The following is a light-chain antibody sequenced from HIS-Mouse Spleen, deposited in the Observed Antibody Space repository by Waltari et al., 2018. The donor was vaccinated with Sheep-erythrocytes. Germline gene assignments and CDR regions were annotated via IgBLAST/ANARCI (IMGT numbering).Light chain of an antibody. V-gene: IGLV2-8*01. CDR1: SSDVGGYNY. J-gene: IGLJ2*01. CDR2: EVI. Sequence: QSALTQPPSASGSPGQSVTISCTGTSSDVGGYNYVSWYQQHPGKAPKPMIYEVIKRPSGVPDRLSGSKSGNTASLTVSGLQAEDEADYYCQSYDSSLSGSVFGGGTKLTVL. CDR3: QSYDSSLSGSV.